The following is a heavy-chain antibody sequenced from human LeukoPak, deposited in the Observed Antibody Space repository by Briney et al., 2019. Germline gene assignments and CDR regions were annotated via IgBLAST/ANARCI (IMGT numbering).Heavy chain of an antibody. J-gene: IGHJ4*02. CDR3: ARDPHRAEDYGDHGGYFDY. CDR2: INPNSGGT. V-gene: IGHV1-2*02. CDR1: GYTFTGYY. D-gene: IGHD4-17*01. Sequence: GASVKVSCKASGYTFTGYYMHWVRQAPGQGLEWMGWINPNSGGTNYAQKFQGRVNMTRDTSISTAYMELSRLRSDDTAVYYCARDPHRAEDYGDHGGYFDYWGQGTLVTVSS.